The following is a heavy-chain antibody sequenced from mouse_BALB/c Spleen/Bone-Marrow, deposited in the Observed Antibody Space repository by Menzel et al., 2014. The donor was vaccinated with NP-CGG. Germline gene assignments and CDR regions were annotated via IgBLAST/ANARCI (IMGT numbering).Heavy chain of an antibody. Sequence: VNLVESGPGLVQPSQSLSITCTVSGFSLTSYGVHWVRQPPGKGLEWLGVIWSGGSTDYNAAFISRLSISKDNSKSQVFFKMNSLQADNTAIYYCARQPLRRHAMDYWGQGTSVTVSS. CDR3: ARQPLRRHAMDY. CDR1: GFSLTSYG. V-gene: IGHV2-4*02. J-gene: IGHJ4*01. CDR2: IWSGGST. D-gene: IGHD1-2*01.